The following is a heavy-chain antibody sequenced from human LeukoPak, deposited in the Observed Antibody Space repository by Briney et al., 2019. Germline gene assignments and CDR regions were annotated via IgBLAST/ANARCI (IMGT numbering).Heavy chain of an antibody. Sequence: PGGSLRFSCAASGFSFSSYLMHWVRQAPGKGLEWVALIGFDVSKIYYADSVKGRFTISRDNSKNTLYLQMNSLRDEDTAVYFCARERLENCNDGSCPDALDIWGQGTMVTISS. CDR2: IGFDVSKI. J-gene: IGHJ3*02. CDR1: GFSFSSYL. D-gene: IGHD2-15*01. CDR3: ARERLENCNDGSCPDALDI. V-gene: IGHV3-33*01.